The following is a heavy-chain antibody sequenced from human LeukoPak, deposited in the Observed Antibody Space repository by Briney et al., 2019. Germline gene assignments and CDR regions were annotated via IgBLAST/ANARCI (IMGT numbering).Heavy chain of an antibody. J-gene: IGHJ4*02. CDR2: ISAYKGNT. V-gene: IGHV1-18*01. D-gene: IGHD3-9*01. CDR1: GYTFTSYG. Sequence: GASVKVSCKASGYTFTSYGINWVRQAPGQGLEWMGWISAYKGNTNYAQKVQGRVTLTTDTSTSTAYMELRSLRSDDTAVYYCARGPYVLDILTGYDYWGQGTLVTVSS. CDR3: ARGPYVLDILTGYDY.